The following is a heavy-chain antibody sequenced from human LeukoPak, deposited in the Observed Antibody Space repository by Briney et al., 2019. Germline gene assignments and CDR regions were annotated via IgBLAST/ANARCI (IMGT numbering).Heavy chain of an antibody. J-gene: IGHJ6*02. CDR2: ISGSGGST. V-gene: IGHV3-23*01. CDR3: ARRSGSTWYVGGMDV. D-gene: IGHD6-13*01. Sequence: GGSLRLSCAASGFTFSSYAMSWVRQAPGKGLEWVSAISGSGGSTYYADSVRGRFTISRDNSKNTLYLQMNSLRVADTAVYYCARRSGSTWYVGGMDVWGQGTTVTVSS. CDR1: GFTFSSYA.